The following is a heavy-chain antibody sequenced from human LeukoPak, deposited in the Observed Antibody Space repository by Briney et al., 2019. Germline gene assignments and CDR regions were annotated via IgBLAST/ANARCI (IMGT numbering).Heavy chain of an antibody. D-gene: IGHD5-24*01. CDR3: ARGRNIEMTTMSGGSDY. J-gene: IGHJ4*02. Sequence: ASVKVSCKASGYTFTGYYMHWVRQAPGQGLEWMGWLNPNSGDTNYAQKFQGRVNMTRDTSISTAYMDLSDLRSDDTAVYYCARGRNIEMTTMSGGSDYWGQGTLVTVSS. CDR2: LNPNSGDT. CDR1: GYTFTGYY. V-gene: IGHV1-2*02.